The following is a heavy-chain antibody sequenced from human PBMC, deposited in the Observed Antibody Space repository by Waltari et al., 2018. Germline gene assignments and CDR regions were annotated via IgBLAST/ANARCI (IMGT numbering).Heavy chain of an antibody. D-gene: IGHD3-3*01. J-gene: IGHJ3*02. CDR1: GFTFSSYW. V-gene: IGHV3-7*01. CDR2: IKQDGSEK. CDR3: ARDHYDFWSGYYRPDAFDI. Sequence: EVQLVESGGGLVQPGGSLSLSCAASGFTFSSYWMSWVRQAPGKGLEWVANIKQDGSEKYYVDSVKGRFTISRDNAKNSLYLQMNSLRAEDTAVYYCARDHYDFWSGYYRPDAFDIWGQGTMVTVSS.